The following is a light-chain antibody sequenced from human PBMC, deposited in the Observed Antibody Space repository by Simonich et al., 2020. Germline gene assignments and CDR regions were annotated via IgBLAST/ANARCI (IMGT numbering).Light chain of an antibody. J-gene: IGLJ2*01. CDR1: SSDGCGYNH. CDR3: CSYAGSYTLV. Sequence: QTALTQPASVSGSPGQSITISCTGTSSDGCGYNHVSWYQQHPGKAPKPMITDVSKRPAGVSYRFSGSKSGNTASLTISGLQAEDEADYYCCSYAGSYTLVFGGGTKLTVL. CDR2: DVS. V-gene: IGLV2-11*01.